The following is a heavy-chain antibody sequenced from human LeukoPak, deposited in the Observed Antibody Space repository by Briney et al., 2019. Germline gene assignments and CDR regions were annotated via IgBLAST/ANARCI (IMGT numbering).Heavy chain of an antibody. CDR2: ISHSGST. CDR3: ALIIAAAGTGDY. D-gene: IGHD6-13*01. V-gene: IGHV4-34*01. Sequence: PSETLSLTCAVYGGSFSGYYWSWIRQPPGKGLEWIREISHSGSTNYNPSLKSRVTISVDTSKNQFSLKLSSVTAADTAVYYCALIIAAAGTGDYWGQGTLVTVSS. J-gene: IGHJ4*02. CDR1: GGSFSGYY.